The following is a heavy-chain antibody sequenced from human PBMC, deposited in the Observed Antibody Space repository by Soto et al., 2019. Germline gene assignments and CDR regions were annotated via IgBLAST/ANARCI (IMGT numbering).Heavy chain of an antibody. D-gene: IGHD3-9*01. CDR1: GYTFTSYG. CDR2: ISAYNGNT. J-gene: IGHJ5*02. V-gene: IGHV1-18*01. CDR3: ARDVDYDILTGPLNWFDP. Sequence: GASVKVSCKASGYTFTSYGISWVRQAPGQGLEWMGWISAYNGNTNYAQKIQGRVTMTTDTSTSTAYMELRSLRSDDTAVYYCARDVDYDILTGPLNWFDPWGQGTLVTVSS.